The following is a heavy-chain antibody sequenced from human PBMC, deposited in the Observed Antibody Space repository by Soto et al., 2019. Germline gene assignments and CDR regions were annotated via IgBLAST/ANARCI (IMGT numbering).Heavy chain of an antibody. Sequence: GESLKISCAASGFTFSSYAMSWVRQAPGKGLEWVSAISGSGGSTYYADSVKGRFTISRDNAKNSLYLQMNSLRAEDTAVYYCARESRNRLFYSGSYCYFDYWGQGTLVTVSS. J-gene: IGHJ4*02. D-gene: IGHD1-26*01. CDR1: GFTFSSYA. CDR3: ARESRNRLFYSGSYCYFDY. CDR2: ISGSGGST. V-gene: IGHV3-23*01.